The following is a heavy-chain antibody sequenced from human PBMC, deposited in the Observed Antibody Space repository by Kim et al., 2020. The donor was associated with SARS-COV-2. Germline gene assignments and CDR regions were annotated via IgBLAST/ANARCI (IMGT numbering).Heavy chain of an antibody. V-gene: IGHV3-64D*09. CDR1: GFTFSSYA. J-gene: IGHJ4*02. D-gene: IGHD2-2*02. CDR2: ISSNGGST. Sequence: GGSLRLSCSASGFTFSSYAMHWVRQAPGKGLEYVSAISSNGGSTYYADSVKGRFTISRDNSKNTLYLQMSSLRAEDTAVYYCVKPLARTGPYTFDYWGQGTLVTVSS. CDR3: VKPLARTGPYTFDY.